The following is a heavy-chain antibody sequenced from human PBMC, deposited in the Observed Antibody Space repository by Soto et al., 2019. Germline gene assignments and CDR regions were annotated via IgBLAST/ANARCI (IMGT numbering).Heavy chain of an antibody. CDR2: INHSGST. D-gene: IGHD2-2*01. CDR3: ARGGEIPAANPYYYYYMDV. CDR1: GGSFSGYD. V-gene: IGHV4-34*01. J-gene: IGHJ6*03. Sequence: PSETLALTCAVYGGSFSGYDWSWIRQPPGKGLEWIGEINHSGSTNYNPSLKSRVTISVDTSKNQFSLKLSSVTAADTAVYYCARGGEIPAANPYYYYYMDVWGKGTTVTVSS.